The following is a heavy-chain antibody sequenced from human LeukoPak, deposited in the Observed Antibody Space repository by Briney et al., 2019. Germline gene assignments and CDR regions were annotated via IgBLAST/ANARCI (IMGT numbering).Heavy chain of an antibody. CDR1: GFTFSSYA. CDR2: ISYDGSNK. Sequence: GRSLRLSCAASGFTFSSYAMHWVRQAPGKLLGGVAVISYDGSNKYYEDSVKGRFTISRDNFMNTLYLQMNSLRAEDTAVYYCAREGGLRGNYYDSSGYYGYWGQGTLVTVSS. D-gene: IGHD3-22*01. V-gene: IGHV3-30*04. J-gene: IGHJ4*02. CDR3: AREGGLRGNYYDSSGYYGY.